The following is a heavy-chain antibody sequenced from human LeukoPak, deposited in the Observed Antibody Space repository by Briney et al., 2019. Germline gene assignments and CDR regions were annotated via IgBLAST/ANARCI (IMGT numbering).Heavy chain of an antibody. V-gene: IGHV3-23*01. CDR3: ANEEVPNDY. CDR1: GFHFSSHA. CDR2: ISISGDTT. D-gene: IGHD4/OR15-4a*01. Sequence: GESLRLSCEVSGFHFSSHAMSWLRQAPGGGLPWVSGISISGDTTYYADSVQGRFIISRDSSKNTVYLQMYSLRVDDTAVYYCANEEVPNDYWGQGTLVTVSS. J-gene: IGHJ4*02.